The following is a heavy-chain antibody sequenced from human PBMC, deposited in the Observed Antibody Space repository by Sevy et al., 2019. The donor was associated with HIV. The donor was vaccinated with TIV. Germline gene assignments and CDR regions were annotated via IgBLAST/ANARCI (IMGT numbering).Heavy chain of an antibody. CDR3: TRWKAAQSIFDY. D-gene: IGHD6-13*01. V-gene: IGHV3-49*04. Sequence: GGSLRLSCTASGFTFGDYCMSWVRRAPEKGLEWVAFRKSKVYGGTVDHAASVKGRFIISRDDSKSIAYLQMNDLKTEDTGVYYCTRWKAAQSIFDYWGQGALVTVSS. CDR2: RKSKVYGGTV. CDR1: GFTFGDYC. J-gene: IGHJ4*02.